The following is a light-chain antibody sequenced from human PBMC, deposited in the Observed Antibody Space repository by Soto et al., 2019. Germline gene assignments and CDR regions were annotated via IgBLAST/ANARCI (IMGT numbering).Light chain of an antibody. CDR1: KSLSSRS. V-gene: IGKV3-20*01. J-gene: IGKJ1*01. Sequence: EIALYQSPGTLSLSPGERATLSFRASKSLSSRSLAWYQQEPGQAPSPLIYGVSSRATGIPDRFSGSGSGTDFTLTINRLEPEDFAVYYCQQYDSSPRTFGQGTKVDIK. CDR3: QQYDSSPRT. CDR2: GVS.